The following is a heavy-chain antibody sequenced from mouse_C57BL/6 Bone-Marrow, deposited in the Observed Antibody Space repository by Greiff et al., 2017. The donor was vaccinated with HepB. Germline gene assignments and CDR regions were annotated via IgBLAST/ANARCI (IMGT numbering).Heavy chain of an antibody. Sequence: VQLKKSGAELVRPGASVKLSCTASGFNIKDDYMHWVKQRPEQGLEWIGWIDPENGDTEYASKFQGKATITADTSSNTAYLQLSSLTSEDTAVYYCTTGSADYWGQGTTLTVSS. CDR3: TTGSADY. V-gene: IGHV14-4*01. D-gene: IGHD3-2*02. CDR2: IDPENGDT. J-gene: IGHJ2*01. CDR1: GFNIKDDY.